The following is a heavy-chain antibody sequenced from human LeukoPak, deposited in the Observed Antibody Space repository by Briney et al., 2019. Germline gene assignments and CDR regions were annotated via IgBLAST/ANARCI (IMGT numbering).Heavy chain of an antibody. Sequence: GGSLRLSCAASGFTLSNYWMTWVRQAPGKGLEWVASTKHDGSEIYYVDSVKGRFTISRDNAKKSVYLQMSSLRAEDTAVYYCARDKSAGADTGSSFYYWGQGALVTVSS. CDR2: TKHDGSEI. CDR1: GFTLSNYW. D-gene: IGHD3-10*01. J-gene: IGHJ4*02. CDR3: ARDKSAGADTGSSFYY. V-gene: IGHV3-7*03.